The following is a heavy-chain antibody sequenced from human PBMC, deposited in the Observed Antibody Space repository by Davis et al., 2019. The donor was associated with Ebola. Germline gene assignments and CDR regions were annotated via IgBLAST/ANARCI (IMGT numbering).Heavy chain of an antibody. CDR3: SIAAAGHGGDY. J-gene: IGHJ4*02. Sequence: GESLKISCAASGLTFSGSAMHRVRQASGKGLEWVGRIRSKANSYATAYAASVKGRFTISRDDSKNTAYLQINSLKTEDTAVYYCSIAAAGHGGDYWGQGTLVTVSS. V-gene: IGHV3-73*01. D-gene: IGHD6-13*01. CDR2: IRSKANSYAT. CDR1: GLTFSGSA.